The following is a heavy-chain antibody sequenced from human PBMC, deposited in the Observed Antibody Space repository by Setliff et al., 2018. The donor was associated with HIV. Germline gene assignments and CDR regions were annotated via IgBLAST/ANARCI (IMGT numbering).Heavy chain of an antibody. CDR1: GFDFTSYT. Sequence: PGESLKISCAASGFDFTSYTMTWVRQAPGKGLEWVASISPGGSFMYYGDSIQGRFTISRDNAKNSLYLQMNSLGAEDTAVYYCAKSYFDRSGYLGSRGQGTLVTVSS. CDR2: ISPGGSFM. D-gene: IGHD3-22*01. V-gene: IGHV3-21*01. CDR3: AKSYFDRSGYLGS. J-gene: IGHJ4*02.